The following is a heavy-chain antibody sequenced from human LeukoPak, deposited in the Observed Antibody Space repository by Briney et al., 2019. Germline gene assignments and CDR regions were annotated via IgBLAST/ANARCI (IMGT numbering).Heavy chain of an antibody. J-gene: IGHJ4*02. Sequence: PGGSLRLPCAASGFTFITYAMHWVRQAPGKGLEWVAVISYDGSNQYYADSVKGRFTISRDNSKNTLYLQMNSLRTEDTALYYCARAFSVETPDYWGQGTLVTISS. CDR2: ISYDGSNQ. V-gene: IGHV3-30*04. CDR1: GFTFITYA. CDR3: ARAFSVETPDY.